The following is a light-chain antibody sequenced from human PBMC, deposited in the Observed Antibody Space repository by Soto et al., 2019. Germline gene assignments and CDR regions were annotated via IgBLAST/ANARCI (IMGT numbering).Light chain of an antibody. CDR3: QQRSSWPLT. CDR1: QSVGTY. V-gene: IGKV3-11*01. CDR2: DAS. J-gene: IGKJ4*01. Sequence: EIVLTQSPATLSLSPGDRATLSCRASQSVGTYVNWFQQRPGQPPRLLIYDASTRVTGIPARFSGSGSGTDFTLTISSLEPEDFAVYFCQQRSSWPLTFGGGTKVDIK.